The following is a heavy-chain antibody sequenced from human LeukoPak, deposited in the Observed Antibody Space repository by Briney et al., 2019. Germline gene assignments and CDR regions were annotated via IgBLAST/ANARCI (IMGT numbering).Heavy chain of an antibody. V-gene: IGHV3-64D*06. CDR3: VTGVRGVVDY. CDR2: ISGDGINT. CDR1: GFTFSNYD. J-gene: IGHJ4*02. Sequence: PGGSLRLSCSASGFTFSNYDMHWVRQAPGKGLEYVPAISGDGINTHNADSVKGRFTISRDNSKNTMYLQMSSLRAEDTAVYYCVTGVRGVVDYWGQGTLVTVSS. D-gene: IGHD3-10*01.